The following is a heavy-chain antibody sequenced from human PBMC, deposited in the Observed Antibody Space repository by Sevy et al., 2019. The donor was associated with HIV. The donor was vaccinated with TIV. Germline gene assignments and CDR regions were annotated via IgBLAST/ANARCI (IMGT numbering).Heavy chain of an antibody. J-gene: IGHJ4*01. CDR2: IGTLSDT. CDR3: ARGRAGNYNDQSGFYPY. CDR1: GFTFRNYD. Sequence: GGSLRLSCAASGFTFRNYDMHWVRQAAGKGLEWVSAIGTLSDTDYPDSVKGRFTISRENAKNSVYLQMNNLRVGDTAVYYCARGRAGNYNDQSGFYPYWGHGILVTVSS. V-gene: IGHV3-13*01. D-gene: IGHD3-22*01.